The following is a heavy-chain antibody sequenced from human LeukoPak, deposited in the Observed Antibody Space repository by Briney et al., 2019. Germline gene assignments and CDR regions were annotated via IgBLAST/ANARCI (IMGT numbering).Heavy chain of an antibody. D-gene: IGHD6-13*01. V-gene: IGHV3-30*18. CDR2: ISYDGSNK. CDR1: GFTFSSYG. Sequence: GGSLRLSCAASGFTFSSYGMHWVRQAPGKGLEWVAVISYDGSNKYYADFVKGRFTISRDNSKNTLYLQMNSLRAEDTAVYYCAKEGVAAAGKGDFDYWGQGTLVTVSS. CDR3: AKEGVAAAGKGDFDY. J-gene: IGHJ4*02.